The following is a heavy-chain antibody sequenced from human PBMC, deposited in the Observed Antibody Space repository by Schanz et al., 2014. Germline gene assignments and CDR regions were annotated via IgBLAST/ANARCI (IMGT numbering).Heavy chain of an antibody. J-gene: IGHJ4*02. CDR1: GYFFSSYG. Sequence: QVQLVQSEAAVKKPGASVKVSCKASGYFFSSYGISWVRQAPGQGLEWMGWISPYNGNTKYAEKLEDRVTMTTDISTSTAYMHLRSLTSDDTDVYYCARVVRSDYLSELDFWGQGTQVIVSS. D-gene: IGHD4-17*01. CDR3: ARVVRSDYLSELDF. V-gene: IGHV1-18*01. CDR2: ISPYNGNT.